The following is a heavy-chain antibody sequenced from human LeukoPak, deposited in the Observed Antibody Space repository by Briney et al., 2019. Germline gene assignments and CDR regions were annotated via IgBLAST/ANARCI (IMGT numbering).Heavy chain of an antibody. D-gene: IGHD2-15*01. CDR2: INPHNGGT. Sequence: ASVKVSCKASGYTFIDNYIHWVRQAPGQGLEWMGWINPHNGGTRYALKFQGRVTMTRDTSTTTVYMERSSLRPDDTAVFYCGREAASFGTSLGYMDVWGKGTTVTVSS. CDR1: GYTFIDNY. V-gene: IGHV1-2*02. J-gene: IGHJ6*03. CDR3: GREAASFGTSLGYMDV.